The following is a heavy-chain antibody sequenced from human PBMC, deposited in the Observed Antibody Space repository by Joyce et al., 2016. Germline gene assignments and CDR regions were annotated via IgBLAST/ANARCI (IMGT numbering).Heavy chain of an antibody. J-gene: IGHJ3*02. D-gene: IGHD2/OR15-2a*01. CDR1: GGNFYDYT. V-gene: IGHV1-69*04. CDR2: ISPIVGVA. Sequence: VQLVQSGAEVKKPGSSVKVSCKVSGGNFYDYTIPGVGQAPGQGLEWMGRISPIVGVANYARKFRGRVALTADKSTATAYLELNSLRLDDTAMFFCTRGRIEYSKTFNAYDIWGQGTMVTVSS. CDR3: TRGRIEYSKTFNAYDI.